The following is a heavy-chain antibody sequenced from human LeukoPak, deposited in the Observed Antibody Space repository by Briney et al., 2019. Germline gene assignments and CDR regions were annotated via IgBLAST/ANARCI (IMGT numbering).Heavy chain of an antibody. Sequence: GGSLRLSCAASGFTFISYSMNWVRQAPGKGLEWVANIKQDGTDKYYVDSLKGRFTIFRDNAKNSLYLQMNSLRAEDTAVYYCARDPYSGSYGNYFMDVWGKGTTVTISS. CDR2: IKQDGTDK. V-gene: IGHV3-7*01. CDR3: ARDPYSGSYGNYFMDV. CDR1: GFTFISYS. J-gene: IGHJ6*03. D-gene: IGHD1-26*01.